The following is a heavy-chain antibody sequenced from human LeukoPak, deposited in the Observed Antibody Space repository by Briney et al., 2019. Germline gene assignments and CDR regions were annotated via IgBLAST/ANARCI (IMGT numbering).Heavy chain of an antibody. CDR1: GASVGSAGYY. CDR2: VYYISNT. D-gene: IGHD1-26*01. Sequence: SETLSPTCTVSGASVGSAGYYWSWIRQPPGGGLEWIGYVYYISNTNYNPSLKSRVTMSVNPSENQFSLKLNSVTAADTAMYYCARTQSQSGSYRYYFGYWGQGTLVTVSS. J-gene: IGHJ4*02. CDR3: ARTQSQSGSYRYYFGY. V-gene: IGHV4-61*08.